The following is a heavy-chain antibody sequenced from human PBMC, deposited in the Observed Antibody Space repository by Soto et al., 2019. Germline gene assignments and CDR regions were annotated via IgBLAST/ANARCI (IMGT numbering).Heavy chain of an antibody. V-gene: IGHV3-30*18. Sequence: GGSLRLSCAASGFTFSSYGMHWVRQAPGKGLEWVAVISYDGSNKYYADSVKGRFTISRDNSKNTLYLQMNSLRAEDTAVYYCAKAHRPYDFWSGYTASFDYWGQGTLVTVSS. J-gene: IGHJ4*02. D-gene: IGHD3-3*01. CDR2: ISYDGSNK. CDR3: AKAHRPYDFWSGYTASFDY. CDR1: GFTFSSYG.